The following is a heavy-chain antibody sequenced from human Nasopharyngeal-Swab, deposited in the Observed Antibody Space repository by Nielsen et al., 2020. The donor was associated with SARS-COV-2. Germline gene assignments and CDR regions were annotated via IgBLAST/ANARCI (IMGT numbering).Heavy chain of an antibody. J-gene: IGHJ6*02. Sequence: SETLSLTCAVYGGSFSGYYWSWIRQPPGKGLEWIGEINHSGSTNYNPSLKSRVTISVDTSKNQFSLKLSSVTAADTAVYYCAREGGYCRSTSCPRVGMGVWGQGTTVTVSS. CDR2: INHSGST. CDR3: AREGGYCRSTSCPRVGMGV. CDR1: GGSFSGYY. D-gene: IGHD2-2*01. V-gene: IGHV4-34*01.